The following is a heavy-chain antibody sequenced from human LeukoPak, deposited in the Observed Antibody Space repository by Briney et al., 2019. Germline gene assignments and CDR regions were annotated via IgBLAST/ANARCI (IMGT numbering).Heavy chain of an antibody. V-gene: IGHV4-39*01. D-gene: IGHD2-8*01. CDR1: GVSISSSSYY. J-gene: IGHJ5*02. CDR2: IYYSGST. CDR3: ARHCRTGYCTNGVCYRDWFDP. Sequence: SETLCLTCTVSGVSISSSSYYWGWIRQPPGKGLEWIGSIYYSGSTYYNPSLKGPASISVATSKTQLSLKLSSVTAADTAVYYCARHCRTGYCTNGVCYRDWFDPWGQGTLVTVSS.